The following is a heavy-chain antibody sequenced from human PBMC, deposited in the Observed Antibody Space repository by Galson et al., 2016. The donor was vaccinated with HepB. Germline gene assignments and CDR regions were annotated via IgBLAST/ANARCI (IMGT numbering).Heavy chain of an antibody. Sequence: TLSLTCSVSGGPISGDNFYWSWIRQHPGKGLEWIGNIYDSNPSLKSRLTISADTSKNHFSLKLSSVTAADTAVYYCAGYSTNWYSDWGAFDFWGQGTLVTVSS. CDR2: IY. D-gene: IGHD6-13*01. J-gene: IGHJ4*02. CDR1: GGPISGDNFY. CDR3: AGYSTNWYSDWGAFDF. V-gene: IGHV4-31*03.